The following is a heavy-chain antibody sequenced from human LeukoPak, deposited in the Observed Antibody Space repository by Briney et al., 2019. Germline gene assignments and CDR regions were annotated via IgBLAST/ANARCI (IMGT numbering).Heavy chain of an antibody. CDR3: ARDSEMATTTFDY. J-gene: IGHJ4*02. D-gene: IGHD5-24*01. Sequence: PGGSLRLSCAASGFTFSSYSMNWVRQAPGKGLEWVSSISSSSSYIYYADSVKGRFTISRDNAKNSLYLQMNSLRAEDTAVYYCARDSEMATTTFDYWGQGTLVIVSS. V-gene: IGHV3-21*01. CDR1: GFTFSSYS. CDR2: ISSSSSYI.